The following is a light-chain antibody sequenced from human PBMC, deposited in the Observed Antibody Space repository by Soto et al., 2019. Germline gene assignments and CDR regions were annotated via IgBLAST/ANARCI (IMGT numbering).Light chain of an antibody. CDR1: SSNIGAGYD. CDR2: GNT. V-gene: IGLV1-40*01. CDR3: QAYDSGLSGSV. Sequence: QSVLTQPPSVSGAPGQRVTISCTGTSSNIGAGYDVHWYQQLPGSAPKLLIFGNTNRPSGVPDRFSGSKSGTSVSLAITGLQAEDEADYYCQAYDSGLSGSVIGGGTQLTVL. J-gene: IGLJ3*02.